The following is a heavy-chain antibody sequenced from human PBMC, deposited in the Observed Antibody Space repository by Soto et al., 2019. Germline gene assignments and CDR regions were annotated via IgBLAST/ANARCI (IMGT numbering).Heavy chain of an antibody. CDR1: GGSVNTGDYY. V-gene: IGHV4-30-4*01. J-gene: IGHJ1*01. CDR3: VGTGTTDDF. D-gene: IGHD1-7*01. CDR2: IFYSGDT. Sequence: VQLQGSGPGLVKPSQTLSLTCTVSGGSVNTGDYYWSYIRQSPGKGLEWLGYIFYSGDTYYNPSLKSRATISLNTSRNQISLTLTSVTDADTAVYFCVGTGTTDDFWGQGTLLTVSS.